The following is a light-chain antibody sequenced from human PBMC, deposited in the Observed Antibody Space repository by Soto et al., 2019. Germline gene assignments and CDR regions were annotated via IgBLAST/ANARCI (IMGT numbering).Light chain of an antibody. CDR2: YKSDSDK. J-gene: IGLJ1*01. Sequence: QSVLTQPSSLSASPGASASLTGTLRSGINVATYRIYWYQQKPGSPPQYLLRYKSDSDKQQGSGVPSRFSGSKDASVNAGILLISGLQSEDEADYYCMIWHSSAYVFGTGTKVTVL. V-gene: IGLV5-45*03. CDR1: SGINVATYR. CDR3: MIWHSSAYV.